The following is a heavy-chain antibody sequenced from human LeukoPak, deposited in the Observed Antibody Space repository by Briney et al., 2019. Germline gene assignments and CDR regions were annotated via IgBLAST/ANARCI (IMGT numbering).Heavy chain of an antibody. CDR1: GFTFSNYA. J-gene: IGHJ5*02. D-gene: IGHD2-2*01. Sequence: GGSLRLSCAASGFTFSNYAMSWVRQAPGKGLEWVSSMSGSGGSTYYADSVKGRFTISRDNSKNTLYLQMNSLRAEDTAVYYCAREGILGYCSSTSCYQWNWFDPWGQGTLVTVSS. V-gene: IGHV3-23*01. CDR3: AREGILGYCSSTSCYQWNWFDP. CDR2: MSGSGGST.